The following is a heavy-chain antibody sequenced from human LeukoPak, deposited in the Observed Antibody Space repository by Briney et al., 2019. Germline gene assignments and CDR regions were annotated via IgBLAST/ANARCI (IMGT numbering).Heavy chain of an antibody. Sequence: GRSLRLSCAASGFTFSSYGMHWVRQAPGKGLEWVAVIWYDGSNKYYADSVKGRFTISRDNSKNTLYLQMGSLRAEDMAVYYCARSSSWPYDAFDIWGQGTMVTVSS. CDR3: ARSSSWPYDAFDI. CDR1: GFTFSSYG. D-gene: IGHD6-13*01. J-gene: IGHJ3*02. CDR2: IWYDGSNK. V-gene: IGHV3-33*01.